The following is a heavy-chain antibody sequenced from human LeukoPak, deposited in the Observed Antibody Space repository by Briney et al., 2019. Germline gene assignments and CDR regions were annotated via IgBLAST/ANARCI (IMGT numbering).Heavy chain of an antibody. Sequence: PSETLSLTCTVSGGSISSSSAYWGWIRQPPGKGLEWIGSIYYSKKTYYNPSLKSRVTISADTSKTQFSLTLGSVSATDTAVYYCVSPRGFSYGYFDYWGQGTLVTVSS. J-gene: IGHJ4*02. V-gene: IGHV4-39*01. CDR3: VSPRGFSYGYFDY. D-gene: IGHD5-18*01. CDR2: IYYSKKT. CDR1: GGSISSSSAY.